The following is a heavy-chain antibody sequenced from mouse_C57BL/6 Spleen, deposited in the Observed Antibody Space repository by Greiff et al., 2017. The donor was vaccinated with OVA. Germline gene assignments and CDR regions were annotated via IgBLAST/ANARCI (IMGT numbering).Heavy chain of an antibody. J-gene: IGHJ3*01. CDR2: IYPGSGST. D-gene: IGHD3-2*02. V-gene: IGHV1-55*01. CDR1: GYTFTGYW. CDR3: ARWGDSSGSAWFAY. Sequence: QVQLQQPGAELLKPGASVKMSCKASGYTFTGYWITWVKQRPGQGLEWIGDIYPGSGSTNYNEKFKSKATLTVDTSSSTAYMQLSSLTSEDSAVYYCARWGDSSGSAWFAYWGQGTLVTVSA.